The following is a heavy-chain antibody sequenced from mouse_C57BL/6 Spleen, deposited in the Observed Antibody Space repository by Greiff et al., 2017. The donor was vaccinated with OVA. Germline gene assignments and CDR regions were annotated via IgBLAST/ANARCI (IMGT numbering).Heavy chain of an antibody. CDR3: ARPITTVVEDAMDY. Sequence: EVKLMASGGGLVKPGGSLKLSCAASGFTFSDYGMHWVRQAPEKGLEWVAYISSGSSTIYYADTVKGRFTISGDNAKNTLFLQMTSLRSEDTAMYYCARPITTVVEDAMDYWGQGTSVTVSS. D-gene: IGHD1-1*01. V-gene: IGHV5-17*01. CDR1: GFTFSDYG. J-gene: IGHJ4*01. CDR2: ISSGSSTI.